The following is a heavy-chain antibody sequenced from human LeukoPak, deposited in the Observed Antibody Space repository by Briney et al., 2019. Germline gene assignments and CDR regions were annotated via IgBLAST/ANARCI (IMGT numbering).Heavy chain of an antibody. J-gene: IGHJ4*02. D-gene: IGHD5-12*01. CDR3: AKAINGYDSVFDY. CDR2: IQHDGSNK. Sequence: GGSLRLSCAASGFIFSSYGMHWVRQAPGKGLEWVTFIQHDGSNKYYADSVKGRFTISRDNSKNTLYLQMNSLRAEDTAVYYCAKAINGYDSVFDYWGQGTLVTVSS. V-gene: IGHV3-30*02. CDR1: GFIFSSYG.